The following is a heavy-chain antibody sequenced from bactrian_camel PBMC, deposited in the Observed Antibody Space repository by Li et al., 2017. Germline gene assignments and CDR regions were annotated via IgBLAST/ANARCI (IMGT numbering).Heavy chain of an antibody. CDR3: AAGGHCYDYRFVNY. CDR2: IDSDGST. V-gene: IGHV3S26*01. CDR1: GYTYSSYC. J-gene: IGHJ4*01. Sequence: VQLVESGGGSVQAGGSLRLTCAASGYTYSSYCMGWFRQAPGKEREGVAAIDSDGSTSYADSVKGRFTISKDNAKNALYLQMNSLKPEDTAMYYCAAGGHCYDYRFVNYWGQGTQVTVS. D-gene: IGHD2*01.